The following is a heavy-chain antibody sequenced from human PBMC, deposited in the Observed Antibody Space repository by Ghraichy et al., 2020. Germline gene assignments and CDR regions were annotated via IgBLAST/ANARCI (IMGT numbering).Heavy chain of an antibody. V-gene: IGHV1-18*04. J-gene: IGHJ5*02. Sequence: ASAKVSCKASGYTFTTYGFSWVRQAPGQGLEWMGWISTYNGNTNYAQKLQGRVTMTTDTSTSTAYMELRSLRSDDTAVYYCARGDSYGSGSSPWGQGTLVTVSS. D-gene: IGHD3-10*01. CDR1: GYTFTTYG. CDR2: ISTYNGNT. CDR3: ARGDSYGSGSSP.